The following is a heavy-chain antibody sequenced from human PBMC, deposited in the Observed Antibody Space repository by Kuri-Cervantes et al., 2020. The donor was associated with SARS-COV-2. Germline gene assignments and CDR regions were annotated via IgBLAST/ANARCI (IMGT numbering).Heavy chain of an antibody. Sequence: SETLSLTCAVYGGSFSGYYWSWIRQPPGKGLEWIGEINHSGSTNYNPSLKGRVTISVDMSKNQFSLKLSSVTAADTAVYYCARGRGALGYCSSTSCYRGWYFDYWGQGTLVTVSS. J-gene: IGHJ4*02. CDR1: GGSFSGYY. D-gene: IGHD2-2*01. V-gene: IGHV4-34*01. CDR2: INHSGST. CDR3: ARGRGALGYCSSTSCYRGWYFDY.